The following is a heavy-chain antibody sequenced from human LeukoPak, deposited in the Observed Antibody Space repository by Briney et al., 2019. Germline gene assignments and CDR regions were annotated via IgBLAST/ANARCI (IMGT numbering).Heavy chain of an antibody. CDR1: GFTFSSYW. V-gene: IGHV3-74*01. D-gene: IGHD5-12*01. J-gene: IGHJ4*02. CDR3: ASGYSGYDYPPSLLNY. CDR2: INTDGSST. Sequence: PGGSLRLSCAASGFTFSSYWMHWVRQAPGKGLVWVSRINTDGSSTSYADSVKGRFTISRDNAKNTLYLQMNSLRAEDTAVYYCASGYSGYDYPPSLLNYWGQGTLVTVSS.